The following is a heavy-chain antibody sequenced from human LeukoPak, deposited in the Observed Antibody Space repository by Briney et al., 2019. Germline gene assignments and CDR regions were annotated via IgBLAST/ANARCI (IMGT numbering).Heavy chain of an antibody. J-gene: IGHJ5*02. D-gene: IGHD6-13*01. CDR3: ARTIWYSSPRSDWFDP. CDR2: IYYSGST. CDR1: GGSISSSSYY. V-gene: IGHV4-39*01. Sequence: SETLSLTCTVSGGSISSSSYYWGWIRQPPGKGLEWIGSIYYSGSTYYNPSLKSRVTISVDTSKNQFSPKLSSVTAADTAVYYCARTIWYSSPRSDWFDPWGQGTLVTVSS.